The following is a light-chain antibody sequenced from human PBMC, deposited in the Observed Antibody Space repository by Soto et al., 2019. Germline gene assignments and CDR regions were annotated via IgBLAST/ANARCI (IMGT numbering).Light chain of an antibody. Sequence: DIVMTQSPLSLPVTPGEPASISCRSSQSLLHSNGYNYLDWYLQKPGQSPQLLIYLGSNRASGVTDRFSGSGSGTDFTLKIIRVEDEDVGVYYCMQALQTPLTFGGGTKLEIK. CDR1: QSLLHSNGYNY. CDR2: LGS. CDR3: MQALQTPLT. V-gene: IGKV2-28*01. J-gene: IGKJ4*01.